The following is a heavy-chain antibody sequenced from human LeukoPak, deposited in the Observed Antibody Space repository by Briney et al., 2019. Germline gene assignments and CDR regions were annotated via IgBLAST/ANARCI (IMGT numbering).Heavy chain of an antibody. V-gene: IGHV4-34*01. CDR1: GGSFSGYY. CDR2: INHSGST. CDR3: ASPYYGSGSYLYARNNYYYYYGMDV. J-gene: IGHJ6*02. Sequence: SETLSLTCAVYGGSFSGYYWSWIRQPPGKGLEWIGEINHSGSTNYNPSLKSRVTISVDTSKNQFSLKLSSVTAADTAVYYCASPYYGSGSYLYARNNYYYYYGMDVWGRGTTVTVSS. D-gene: IGHD3-10*01.